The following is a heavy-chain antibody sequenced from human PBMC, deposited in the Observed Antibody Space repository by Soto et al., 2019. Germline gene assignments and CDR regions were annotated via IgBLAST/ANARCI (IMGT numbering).Heavy chain of an antibody. CDR2: IYPGDSDT. CDR1: GYSFTSYW. J-gene: IGHJ4*02. Sequence: PGESLKISCKGSGYSFTSYWIGWVRQMPGKGLECMGIIYPGDSDTRYSPSFQGQVTISADKSISTAYLQWSSLKASDTAMYYRARQPDHSISSGDFWGQGTLVTVSS. V-gene: IGHV5-51*01. CDR3: ARQPDHSISSGDF. D-gene: IGHD6-6*01.